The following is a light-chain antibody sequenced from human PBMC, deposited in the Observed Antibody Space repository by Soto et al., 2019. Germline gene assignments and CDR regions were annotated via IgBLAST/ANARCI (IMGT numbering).Light chain of an antibody. J-gene: IGLJ1*01. CDR1: SSDVGSYNL. CDR2: EVS. V-gene: IGLV2-23*02. Sequence: QSVLTHPASVSGSPGQSISIFCTGTSSDVGSYNLVSWYQQHPGKAPKLMIYEVSKRPSGVSNRFSGSKSGNTASLTISGLQAEDEADYYCCSYAGSSTSFGTGTKVTVL. CDR3: CSYAGSSTS.